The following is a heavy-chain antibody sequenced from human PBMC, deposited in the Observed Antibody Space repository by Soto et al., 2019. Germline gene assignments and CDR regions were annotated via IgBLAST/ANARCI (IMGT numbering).Heavy chain of an antibody. CDR2: IYPGDSDT. Sequence: ESLKTSFRGAGYNYNLHWISWVRQKPGRGLEWMGIIYPGDSDTRYNPSFQGQVTISVDKSINTAYLQWDSLEASDTATYYCARHLRSYDFFQYYYGIDVWGQGSTVTVSS. J-gene: IGHJ6*02. V-gene: IGHV5-51*01. CDR1: GYNYNLHW. D-gene: IGHD3-16*01. CDR3: ARHLRSYDFFQYYYGIDV.